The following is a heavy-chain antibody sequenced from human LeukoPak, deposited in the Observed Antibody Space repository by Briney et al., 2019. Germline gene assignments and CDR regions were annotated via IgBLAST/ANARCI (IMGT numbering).Heavy chain of an antibody. CDR2: IIPIFGKA. CDR3: ASGILLGSFDY. CDR1: GGTLSSYA. V-gene: IGHV1-69*13. Sequence: SVKVSCKASGGTLSSYAISWMRQAPGQGLEWMGGIIPIFGKANYAQKFQGRVTITADESTSTAYMELSSLRSEDTAAYYCASGILLGSFDYWGQGTLVTVSS. J-gene: IGHJ4*02. D-gene: IGHD3-16*01.